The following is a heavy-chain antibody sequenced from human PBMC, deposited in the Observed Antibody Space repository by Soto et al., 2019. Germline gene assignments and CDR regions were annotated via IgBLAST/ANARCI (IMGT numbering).Heavy chain of an antibody. CDR2: INHSGIT. V-gene: IGHV4-34*01. J-gene: IGHJ6*02. Sequence: SETLSLTCAVYGGSFSGYYLSWIRQPPGKGLEWIGEINHSGITNYNPSLKSRVTISVDTSKNQFSLKLSSVTAADTAVYYCARLRLNSSPYYGMDVWGQGTTVTVSS. CDR3: ARLRLNSSPYYGMDV. D-gene: IGHD6-13*01. CDR1: GGSFSGYY.